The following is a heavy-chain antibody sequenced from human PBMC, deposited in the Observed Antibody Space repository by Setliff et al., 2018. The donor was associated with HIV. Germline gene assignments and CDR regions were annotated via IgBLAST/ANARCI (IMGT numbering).Heavy chain of an antibody. D-gene: IGHD2-21*01. CDR1: GASVSSGGHY. CDR3: ATRRDGYRDSFDI. V-gene: IGHV4-61*08. Sequence: PSETLSLTCTVSGASVSSGGHYWSWIRQHPEKGLEWIGYIYYSEKTNYNPSLKSRVSISVDTSRNQFSLKVTSVTAADTAVYYCATRRDGYRDSFDIWGQGTVVT. J-gene: IGHJ3*02. CDR2: IYYSEKT.